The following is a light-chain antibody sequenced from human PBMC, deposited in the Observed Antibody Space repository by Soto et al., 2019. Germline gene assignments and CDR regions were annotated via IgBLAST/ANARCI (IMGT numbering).Light chain of an antibody. CDR3: GTWDSSLSAFV. V-gene: IGLV1-51*01. Sequence: QSVLTQPPSASGTPGQRVTISCSGSSSNIGSNYVYWYQQLPGTAPKLLIYDNNKRPSGIPDRFSGSKSGTSATLGITGLQTGDEADYYCGTWDSSLSAFVFXTGTKVTVL. CDR2: DNN. J-gene: IGLJ1*01. CDR1: SSNIGSNY.